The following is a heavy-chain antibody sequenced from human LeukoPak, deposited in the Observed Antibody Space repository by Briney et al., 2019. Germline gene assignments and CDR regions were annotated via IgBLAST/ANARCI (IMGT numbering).Heavy chain of an antibody. D-gene: IGHD1-14*01. CDR3: ARGGNYYYHGMDV. CDR1: GGSISPYY. CDR2: VSHSGGT. J-gene: IGHJ6*02. V-gene: IGHV4-59*01. Sequence: SETLSLTCTVSGGSISPYYWSWIRQPPGKGLEWIGYVSHSGGTNYNLSLGSRVTISVDTSKNQFSLKLTSVTAADTAVYFCARGGNYYYHGMDVWGQGTTVTVSS.